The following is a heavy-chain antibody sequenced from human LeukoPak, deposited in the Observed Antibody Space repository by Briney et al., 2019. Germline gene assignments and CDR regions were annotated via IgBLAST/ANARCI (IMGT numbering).Heavy chain of an antibody. D-gene: IGHD6-13*01. CDR1: GGSISDYY. Sequence: SETLSLTCTVSGGSISDYYWTWIRQPPGKGLEWIGYIYYSGGTNYNPSVKSRVTISVDTSKNRFSLKLSSVTAADTAVYYCARRAAAVGTYYMDVWGKGTTVTVSS. CDR2: IYYSGGT. CDR3: ARRAAAVGTYYMDV. V-gene: IGHV4-59*01. J-gene: IGHJ6*03.